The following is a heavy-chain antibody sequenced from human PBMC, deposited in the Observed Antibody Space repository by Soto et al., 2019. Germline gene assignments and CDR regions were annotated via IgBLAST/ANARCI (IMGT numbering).Heavy chain of an antibody. Sequence: PGGSLRLSCAASGFTFSGSAMHWVRQASGKGLEWVGRIRSKANSYATAYAASVKGRFTISRDDSKNTAYLQMNSLKTEDTAVYYCTRLNEAPFCPHRLEYCGGDSGQFWGQGTMVTVSS. J-gene: IGHJ3*01. CDR2: IRSKANSYAT. CDR1: GFTFSGSA. CDR3: TRLNEAPFCPHRLEYCGGDSGQF. D-gene: IGHD2-21*02. V-gene: IGHV3-73*01.